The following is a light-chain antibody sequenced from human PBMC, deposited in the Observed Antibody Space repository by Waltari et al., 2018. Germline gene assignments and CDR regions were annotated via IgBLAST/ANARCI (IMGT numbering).Light chain of an antibody. CDR3: MQGTHWPPWT. Sequence: DVVMTQSPLSLPVTLGQPASISCRSSHSLVHRDGNRYLGWVQTRPGHSPRRLIYKVSNRDSGVPDRFSGSGSGSDFSLKISRVEAGDVGVYYCMQGTHWPPWTFGQGTKVEIQ. CDR1: HSLVHRDGNRY. V-gene: IGKV2-30*02. CDR2: KVS. J-gene: IGKJ1*01.